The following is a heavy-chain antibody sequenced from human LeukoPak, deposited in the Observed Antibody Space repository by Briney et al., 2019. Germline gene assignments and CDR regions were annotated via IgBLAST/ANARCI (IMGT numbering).Heavy chain of an antibody. D-gene: IGHD1-26*01. V-gene: IGHV3-20*04. Sequence: GGSLRLSCSASGFTFADYALIWFRQAPGKGLEWVSGINWNGGSTGYADSVKGRFTISRDNAKNSLYLQMNSLRAEDTALYYCARVAPTDMGAQFDYWGQGTLVTVSS. CDR1: GFTFADYA. J-gene: IGHJ4*02. CDR2: INWNGGST. CDR3: ARVAPTDMGAQFDY.